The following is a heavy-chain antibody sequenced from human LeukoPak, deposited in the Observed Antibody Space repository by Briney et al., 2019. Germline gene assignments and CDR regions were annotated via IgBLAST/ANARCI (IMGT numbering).Heavy chain of an antibody. V-gene: IGHV4-59*11. J-gene: IGHJ4*02. Sequence: SGTLSLTCSVSGYVISSHYWSWIRQPPGKGLEWIGDIYYSGSTDYNPSLKSRVTMSVDTSKTQFSLRLSSVTAADTAVYYCARRLLGSNHFDYWGQGILVTVSS. CDR2: IYYSGST. D-gene: IGHD3-16*01. CDR3: ARRLLGSNHFDY. CDR1: GYVISSHY.